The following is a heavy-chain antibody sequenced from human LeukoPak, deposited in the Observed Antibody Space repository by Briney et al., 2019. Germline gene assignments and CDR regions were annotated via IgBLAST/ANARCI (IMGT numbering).Heavy chain of an antibody. CDR1: GFTFSSYS. Sequence: GGSLRLSCAASGFTFSSYSMNWVRQAPGKGLEWVSSISSSSSYIYYADSVKGRFTISRDNAKNSLYLQMNSLRAEDTAVYYCARTGSGYYDWFDPWGQGTMVTVSS. D-gene: IGHD3-3*01. CDR2: ISSSSSYI. J-gene: IGHJ5*02. V-gene: IGHV3-21*01. CDR3: ARTGSGYYDWFDP.